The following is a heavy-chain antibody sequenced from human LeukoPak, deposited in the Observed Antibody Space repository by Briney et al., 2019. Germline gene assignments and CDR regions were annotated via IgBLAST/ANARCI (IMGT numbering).Heavy chain of an antibody. D-gene: IGHD4-17*01. CDR1: GFTFSSYS. CDR3: AREDYGVLNAFGI. CDR2: ISSSSSYI. Sequence: GESMTLSSAASGFTFSSYSMNWVRQAPGKGLEWDSFISSSSSYIDYADSVKGRFTISRDNAKNSLYLQMNSLRAEDTAVYYCAREDYGVLNAFGIWGQGTMVTVSS. V-gene: IGHV3-21*01. J-gene: IGHJ3*02.